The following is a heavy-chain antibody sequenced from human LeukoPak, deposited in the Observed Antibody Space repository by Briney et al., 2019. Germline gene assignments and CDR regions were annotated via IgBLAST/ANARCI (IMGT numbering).Heavy chain of an antibody. V-gene: IGHV3-9*01. D-gene: IGHD3-10*01. J-gene: IGHJ4*02. CDR1: GFTFDDYA. CDR2: ISWNSGSI. Sequence: PGRSLRLSCAASGFTFDDYAMHWVRQAPGKGLEWVSGISWNSGSIGYADSVKGRFTISRDNAKNSLYLQMNSLRAEDTALYYCAKSPAPDYYGSGSYPNYWGQGTLVTVSS. CDR3: AKSPAPDYYGSGSYPNY.